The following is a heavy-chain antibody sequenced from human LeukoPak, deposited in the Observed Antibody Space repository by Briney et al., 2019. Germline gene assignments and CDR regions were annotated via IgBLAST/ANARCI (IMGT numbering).Heavy chain of an antibody. D-gene: IGHD2-2*01. CDR2: IWYGGSNK. Sequence: GGSLRLSCAASGFTFSSYGMHWVRQAPGKGLEWVAVIWYGGSNKYYADSVKGRFTISRDNSKNTLYLQMNSLRAEDTAVYYCAKNHLVVVPAAPSDYWGQGTLVTVSS. V-gene: IGHV3-30*02. CDR1: GFTFSSYG. J-gene: IGHJ4*02. CDR3: AKNHLVVVPAAPSDY.